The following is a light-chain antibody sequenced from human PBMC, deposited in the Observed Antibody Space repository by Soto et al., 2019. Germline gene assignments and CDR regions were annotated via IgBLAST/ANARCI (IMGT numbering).Light chain of an antibody. J-gene: IGKJ1*01. Sequence: EIVLTQSPGTLSLSPGERATLSCRASQSVSSSYLAWYQQKPGQAPRLLIYGASTRATGIPARFSGSGSGTEFTLTISSLQSEDFAVYYCQQYNNWPSGTFGQGTKVDIK. CDR3: QQYNNWPSGT. CDR1: QSVSSSY. CDR2: GAS. V-gene: IGKV3-15*01.